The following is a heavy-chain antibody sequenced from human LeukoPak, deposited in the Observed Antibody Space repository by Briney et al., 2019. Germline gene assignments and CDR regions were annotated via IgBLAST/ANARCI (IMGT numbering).Heavy chain of an antibody. D-gene: IGHD3-10*01. CDR3: ARVWEGTMVRDVYYYYYMDV. J-gene: IGHJ6*03. Sequence: ASVKVSCKASGYTFTSYGISWLRQAPGQGLEWMGWISAYNGNTNYAQKLQGRVTMTTDTSTSTAYMELRSLRSDDTAVYYCARVWEGTMVRDVYYYYYMDVWAKGPRSPSP. CDR2: ISAYNGNT. V-gene: IGHV1-18*01. CDR1: GYTFTSYG.